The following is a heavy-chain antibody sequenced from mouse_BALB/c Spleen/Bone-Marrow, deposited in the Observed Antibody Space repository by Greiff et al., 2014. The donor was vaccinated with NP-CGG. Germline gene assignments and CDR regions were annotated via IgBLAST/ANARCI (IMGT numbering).Heavy chain of an antibody. V-gene: IGHV1-87*01. CDR3: ARGDYDYDDWFAY. CDR2: IYPGVGDT. J-gene: IGHJ3*01. D-gene: IGHD2-4*01. CDR1: GYTFTSYW. Sequence: VHLVESGAELARPGASVKLSCKASGYTFTSYWMQWVKQRPGQGLEWIGAIYPGVGDTRYTQKFKGKATLTADKSSSTAYMQLSSLASEDSAVYYCARGDYDYDDWFAYWGQGTLVTVSA.